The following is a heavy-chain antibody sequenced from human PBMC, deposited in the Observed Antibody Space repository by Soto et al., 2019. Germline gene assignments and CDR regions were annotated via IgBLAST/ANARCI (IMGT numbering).Heavy chain of an antibody. CDR2: ITGGGGNT. CDR3: AKGSASGSPYYFDY. Sequence: GSLRLSCAASGFTFSSYAMSWVRQSPGKGLEWVSAITGGGGNTFHADSVKGRFTISRDNSKNTLYLQLSSLRAEDTAVYYCAKGSASGSPYYFDYWGQGIQVTVSS. V-gene: IGHV3-23*01. J-gene: IGHJ4*02. D-gene: IGHD6-25*01. CDR1: GFTFSSYA.